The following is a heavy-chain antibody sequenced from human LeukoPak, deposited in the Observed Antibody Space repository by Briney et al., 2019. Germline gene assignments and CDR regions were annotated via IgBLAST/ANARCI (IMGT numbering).Heavy chain of an antibody. Sequence: SETLSLTCTVSGSSISSSSHYWGWIRQPPGKGLEWIGTVSYSGRTYYNPSLKSRGTISVDTSNNQLSLRLSSVSAADTAVCYCASLRYSSSWSLFDYWGQGTLVAVSS. CDR3: ASLRYSSSWSLFDY. D-gene: IGHD6-13*01. CDR2: VSYSGRT. V-gene: IGHV4-39*01. CDR1: GSSISSSSHY. J-gene: IGHJ4*02.